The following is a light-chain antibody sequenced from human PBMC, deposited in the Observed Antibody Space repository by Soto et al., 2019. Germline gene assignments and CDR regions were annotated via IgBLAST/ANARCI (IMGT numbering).Light chain of an antibody. J-gene: IGLJ1*01. CDR3: QAWDSSTALV. Sequence: SYELTQPPSVSVSPGQTASITCSGEKLGDKYACWYQQKPGQSPVLVIYQDSKRPSGIPERFSGSNSGNTATLTVSGTQAMDEADYYCQAWDSSTALVFGTGTQLTVL. V-gene: IGLV3-1*01. CDR1: KLGDKY. CDR2: QDS.